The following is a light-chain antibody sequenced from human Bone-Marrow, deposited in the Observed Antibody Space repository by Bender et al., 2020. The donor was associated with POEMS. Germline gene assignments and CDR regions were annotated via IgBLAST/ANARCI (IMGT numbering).Light chain of an antibody. Sequence: QSALTQPRSVSGSPGQSVTISCTGTSSDVGGYNYVSWYQQHPGKAPKLMIYDVSKRPSGVPDRFSGSKSGNTASLTISGLQAEDAAHMQVVAFEVFGTGTNVTVL. J-gene: IGLJ1*01. CDR2: DVS. CDR1: SSDVGGYNY. CDR3: VAFEV. V-gene: IGLV2-11*01.